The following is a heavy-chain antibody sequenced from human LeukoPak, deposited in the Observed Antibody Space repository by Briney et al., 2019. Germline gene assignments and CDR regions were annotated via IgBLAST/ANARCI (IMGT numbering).Heavy chain of an antibody. Sequence: SETLSLTCALYGGSFSGYYWSWIRQPPGKGLEWIGRISTSGSTNYNTSLKSRVTISLDTSKNQFSLKLSSVTAADTAVFYCARFTGYCSGTSCYPNAFDIWGQGTMVTVSS. CDR1: GGSFSGYY. J-gene: IGHJ3*02. CDR2: ISTSGST. CDR3: ARFTGYCSGTSCYPNAFDI. D-gene: IGHD2-2*01. V-gene: IGHV4-59*10.